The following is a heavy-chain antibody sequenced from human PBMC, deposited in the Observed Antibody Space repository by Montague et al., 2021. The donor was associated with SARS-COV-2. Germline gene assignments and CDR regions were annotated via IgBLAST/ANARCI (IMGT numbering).Heavy chain of an antibody. CDR3: ARGDSSGLGY. CDR1: GFTVSSYW. D-gene: IGHD3-16*01. CDR2: INEDGTRT. Sequence: SLSLSCAAPGFTVSSYWMHWVRQAPGKGLVWVSHINEDGTRTNYADSVKGRFTISRDSAKNTLFLQMNSLRVEDTAVYYCARGDSSGLGYWGQGILVTVAS. V-gene: IGHV3-74*01. J-gene: IGHJ4*02.